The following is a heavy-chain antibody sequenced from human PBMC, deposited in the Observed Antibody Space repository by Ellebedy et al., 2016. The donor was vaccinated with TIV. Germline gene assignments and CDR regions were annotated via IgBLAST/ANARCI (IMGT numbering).Heavy chain of an antibody. CDR2: ISSSSSYI. D-gene: IGHD3-10*01. V-gene: IGHV3-21*01. CDR1: GFTFSSYS. CDR3: ARDRGHGLWFGKFHSDAFDI. Sequence: GESLKISCAGSGFTFSSYSMNWVRQAPGKGLEWVSSISSSSSYIYYADSVKGRFTISRDNAKNSLYLQMNSLRAEDTAVYYCARDRGHGLWFGKFHSDAFDIWGQGTMVTVSS. J-gene: IGHJ3*02.